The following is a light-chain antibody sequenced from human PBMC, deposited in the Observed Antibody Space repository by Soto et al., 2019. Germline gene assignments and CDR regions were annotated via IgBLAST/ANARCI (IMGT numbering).Light chain of an antibody. CDR1: SSDIGTYNR. CDR3: NSFTTSNTYV. CDR2: EVN. V-gene: IGLV2-18*02. J-gene: IGLJ1*01. Sequence: SVLTQPASVSGSPGQSITISCIGTSSDIGTYNRVSWYQQPPGTAPKLIIYEVNNRPSGVPDRFSGSKSGNTASLIISGLQAEDEADYYCNSFTTSNTYVFGTGTKSPS.